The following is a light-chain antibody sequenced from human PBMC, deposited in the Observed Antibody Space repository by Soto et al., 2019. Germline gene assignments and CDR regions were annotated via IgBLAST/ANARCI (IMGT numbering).Light chain of an antibody. Sequence: IQVTQSPSSLSPSVAARLTLSGRASQGIRSYLTWYQQKPGKAPKVLIYAASTLQTGVPSRFSGSGSGTDFTLTISSLQPEDFATYYCQQLNSYPITFGQGTRLEIK. CDR1: QGIRSY. CDR3: QQLNSYPIT. CDR2: AAS. J-gene: IGKJ5*01. V-gene: IGKV1-9*01.